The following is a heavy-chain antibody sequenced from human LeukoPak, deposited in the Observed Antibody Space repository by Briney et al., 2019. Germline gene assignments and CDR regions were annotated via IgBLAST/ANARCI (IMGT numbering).Heavy chain of an antibody. Sequence: ASVKVSCKASGGTFSSYAINWVRQATGQGLEWMGWMNPNSGNTGYAQKFQGRVTMTRNTSISTAYMELSSLRFEDTAVYYCARGSDVSSWVDYWGQGTLVTVSS. V-gene: IGHV1-8*02. CDR2: MNPNSGNT. CDR1: GGTFSSYA. J-gene: IGHJ4*02. D-gene: IGHD1-26*01. CDR3: ARGSDVSSWVDY.